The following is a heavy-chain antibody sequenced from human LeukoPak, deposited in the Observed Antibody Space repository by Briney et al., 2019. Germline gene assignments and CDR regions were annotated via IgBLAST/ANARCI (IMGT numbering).Heavy chain of an antibody. CDR1: GGSISSGSYY. Sequence: SETLSLTCTVSGGSISSGSYYWSWIRQPAGKGLEWIGRIYTSGSTNYNPSLKSRVTISVDTSKNQFSLKLSSVTAADTAVYYCAREGHYDILSGWGQGTLVTVSS. J-gene: IGHJ4*02. CDR2: IYTSGST. CDR3: AREGHYDILSG. D-gene: IGHD3-9*01. V-gene: IGHV4-61*02.